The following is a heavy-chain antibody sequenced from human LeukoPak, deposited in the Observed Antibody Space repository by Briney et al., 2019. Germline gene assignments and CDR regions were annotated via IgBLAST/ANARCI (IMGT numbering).Heavy chain of an antibody. CDR2: IYYSGTT. CDR1: GGSLSDNKFY. V-gene: IGHV4-39*02. D-gene: IGHD3-22*01. J-gene: IGHJ6*02. Sequence: SQTLSLTCAVSGGSLSDNKFYWGWIRQSPGKGLQWIGSIYYSGTTYYNPSLQSRVIVSVDTSNNQFSLRLDSVTAADTAVYYCARDTYYYDSSGYSPFYYYYGMDVWGQGTTVTVSS. CDR3: ARDTYYYDSSGYSPFYYYYGMDV.